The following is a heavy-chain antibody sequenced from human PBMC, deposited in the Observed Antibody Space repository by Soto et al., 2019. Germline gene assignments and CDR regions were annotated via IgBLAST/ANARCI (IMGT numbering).Heavy chain of an antibody. CDR2: IYYSGST. Sequence: QLQLQESGPGLVKPSETLSLTCTVSGGSISSSSYYWGWIRQPPGKGLEWIGSIYYSGSTYYNPSLKSRVTISVDTSKNQFSLKLSSVTAADTAVYYCASESNVGWWGRRVYGMDVWGQGTTVTVSS. J-gene: IGHJ6*02. D-gene: IGHD2-15*01. V-gene: IGHV4-39*01. CDR1: GGSISSSSYY. CDR3: ASESNVGWWGRRVYGMDV.